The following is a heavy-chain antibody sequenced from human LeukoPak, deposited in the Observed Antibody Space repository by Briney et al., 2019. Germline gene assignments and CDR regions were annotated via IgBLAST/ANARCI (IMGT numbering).Heavy chain of an antibody. V-gene: IGHV3-48*03. CDR2: LSSSGSAF. CDR1: GFTFRSYE. CDR3: ARSARLMKGVVEVTALDD. Sequence: PGGSLTLSCEDSGFTFRSYEMNWVRQAPGKGPEWIAYLSSSGSAFSYADSVKGRFTIARDNAKNSVYLEMNSLRADDTAVYYCARSARLMKGVVEVTALDDWGQGTLVTVSS. D-gene: IGHD3-3*01. J-gene: IGHJ4*02.